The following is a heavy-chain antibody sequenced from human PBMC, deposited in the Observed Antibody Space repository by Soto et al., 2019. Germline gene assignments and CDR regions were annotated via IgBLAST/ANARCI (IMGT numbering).Heavy chain of an antibody. J-gene: IGHJ4*02. CDR2: IWYDGSNK. V-gene: IGHV3-33*01. Sequence: GGSLRLSCAASGFTFGSYGMHWVRQAPGKGLEWVAVIWYDGSNKYYADSVKGRFTISRDNSKNTLYLQMNSLRAEDTAVYYCARDRGSSWYRSYEFDYWGQGTLVTVSS. D-gene: IGHD6-13*01. CDR3: ARDRGSSWYRSYEFDY. CDR1: GFTFGSYG.